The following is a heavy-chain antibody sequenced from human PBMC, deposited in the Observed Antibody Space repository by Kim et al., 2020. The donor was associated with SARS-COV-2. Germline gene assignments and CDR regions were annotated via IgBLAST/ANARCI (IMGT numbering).Heavy chain of an antibody. CDR3: TTESGSFRLYA. D-gene: IGHD3-16*02. CDR2: IKNRDDGGAE. Sequence: GGSLRLSCRASGFTFTNGWMSWVRQAPGTGLEWISRIKNRDDGGAEDYAAPVKVRFTISRDDSIHIVYLHMSDLTTTDTAVYYCTTESGSFRLYA. CDR1: GFTFTNGW. V-gene: IGHV3-15*01. J-gene: IGHJ3*01.